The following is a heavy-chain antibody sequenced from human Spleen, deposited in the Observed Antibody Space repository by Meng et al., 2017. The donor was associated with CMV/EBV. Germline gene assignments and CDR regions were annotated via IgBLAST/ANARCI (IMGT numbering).Heavy chain of an antibody. CDR2: ITPDSGGT. CDR1: GYTFTGYY. Sequence: ASVKVSCKASGYTFTGYYMHWVRQAPGQGLEWTGWITPDSGGTKYAPKFQGRVTMTRDTSISTAYMEVTRLRSDDTAVYYCARESGSETDYYYYYAMDVWGQGTTVTVSS. D-gene: IGHD1-26*01. CDR3: ARESGSETDYYYYYAMDV. J-gene: IGHJ6*02. V-gene: IGHV1-2*02.